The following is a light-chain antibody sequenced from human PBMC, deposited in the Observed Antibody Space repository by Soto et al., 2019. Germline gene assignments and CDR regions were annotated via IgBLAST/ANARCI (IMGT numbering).Light chain of an antibody. Sequence: EIVMTQSPATLSVSPGERATLSCRASQSVSSNLAWYQQKPGQAPRLLIYGASTRATGIPARFSGSGSGTEFTLTISSLKSEDFAVSYCQQYNNWPFYAFGQGTKREIK. CDR2: GAS. J-gene: IGKJ2*01. CDR3: QQYNNWPFYA. V-gene: IGKV3-15*01. CDR1: QSVSSN.